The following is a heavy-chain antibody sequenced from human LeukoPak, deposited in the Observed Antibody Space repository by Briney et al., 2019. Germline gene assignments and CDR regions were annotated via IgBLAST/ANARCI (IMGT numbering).Heavy chain of an antibody. J-gene: IGHJ5*02. D-gene: IGHD2-2*01. CDR2: IYYSGTT. Sequence: SETLSLTCTVSGGSISYYYWSWIRQSPGKGLEWIGYIYYSGTTNYNPSLKSRVTISVDTSKNQFSLKLSSVPAADTAVYYCARTDIVVVPAAIGGGWFDPWGQGTLVTVSS. V-gene: IGHV4-59*01. CDR3: ARTDIVVVPAAIGGGWFDP. CDR1: GGSISYYY.